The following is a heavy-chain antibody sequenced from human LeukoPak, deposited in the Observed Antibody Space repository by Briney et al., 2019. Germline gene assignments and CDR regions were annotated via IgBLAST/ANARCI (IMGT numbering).Heavy chain of an antibody. CDR1: GYTFTGYY. Sequence: GASVKVSCKASGYTFTGYYMHWVRQAPGQGLEWMGRINPNSGGTNYAQKFQGRVTMTRDTPISTAYMELSRLRSDDTAVYYCARGGTYDYVWGSYRNDIAPEAFDIWGQGTMVTVSS. CDR3: ARGGTYDYVWGSYRNDIAPEAFDI. CDR2: INPNSGGT. V-gene: IGHV1-2*06. D-gene: IGHD3-16*02. J-gene: IGHJ3*02.